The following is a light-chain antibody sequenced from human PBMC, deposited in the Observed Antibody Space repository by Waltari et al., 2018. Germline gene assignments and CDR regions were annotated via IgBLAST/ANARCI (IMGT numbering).Light chain of an antibody. Sequence: DIQMTQSPSSLSASVGDRVTITCRASQSISSYLNWYQQKPGKAPKLLIYAASYLQSGVPSRFSGSGSGTDFTLTISSPQPEDFATYYCQQSYITPPWTFGQGTKVDIK. J-gene: IGKJ1*01. V-gene: IGKV1-39*01. CDR3: QQSYITPPWT. CDR1: QSISSY. CDR2: AAS.